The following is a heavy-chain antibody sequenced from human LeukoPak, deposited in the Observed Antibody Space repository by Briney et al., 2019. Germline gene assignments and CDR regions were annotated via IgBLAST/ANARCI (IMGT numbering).Heavy chain of an antibody. Sequence: GGSLRLSCAASGFTVSSNYMSWVRQAPGKGLEWISVIYSGGSTYYADSVKGRFTISRDNSKNTLYLQMNSLRAEDTAVYYCAREDIAAAGTFDYWGQGTLVTVSS. CDR3: AREDIAAAGTFDY. D-gene: IGHD6-13*01. J-gene: IGHJ4*02. V-gene: IGHV3-66*01. CDR2: IYSGGST. CDR1: GFTVSSNY.